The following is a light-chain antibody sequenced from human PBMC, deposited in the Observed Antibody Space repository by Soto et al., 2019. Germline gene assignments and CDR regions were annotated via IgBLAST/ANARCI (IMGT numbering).Light chain of an antibody. J-gene: IGKJ2*01. CDR2: AAS. Sequence: DIQMTQSPSSLSESVGHIVTITCRASQRISSYLNWYQQKPGKAPKLLIYAASSLQSGVPSRFSGSGSGTDFTLTISSLQPEDFATYYCQQSYSTLMFTFGQGTKLEIK. V-gene: IGKV1-39*01. CDR3: QQSYSTLMFT. CDR1: QRISSY.